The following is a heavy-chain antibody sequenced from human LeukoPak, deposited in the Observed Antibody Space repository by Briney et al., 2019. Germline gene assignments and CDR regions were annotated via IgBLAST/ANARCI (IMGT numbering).Heavy chain of an antibody. D-gene: IGHD2-8*02. CDR1: GYSFSEYW. CDR3: ARRAVSRVVSTVDAFDY. Sequence: GESLKISCKAPGYSFSEYWIAWVRQMPGKGLEWMGIVYPGDSDTRYSPSFQGQVTISADQSTSTASLQWSSLKASDTAMYYCARRAVSRVVSTVDAFDYWAQGTLVTVSS. CDR2: VYPGDSDT. V-gene: IGHV5-51*01. J-gene: IGHJ4*02.